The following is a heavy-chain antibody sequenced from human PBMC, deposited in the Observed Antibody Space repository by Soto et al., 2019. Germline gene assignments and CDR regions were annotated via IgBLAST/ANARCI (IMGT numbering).Heavy chain of an antibody. CDR1: GDSISNYY. CDR3: ARRMYSSGWSWLDY. V-gene: IGHV4-59*08. Sequence: PSETLSLPCTVSGDSISNYYWSWIRQTPGKGLEWIGYIYYSGSTDYDPSLKSRVTISVDTSKNQFSLKLRSVTAADTAVYYCARRMYSSGWSWLDYWGPGTLVTVSS. J-gene: IGHJ4*02. CDR2: IYYSGST. D-gene: IGHD6-19*01.